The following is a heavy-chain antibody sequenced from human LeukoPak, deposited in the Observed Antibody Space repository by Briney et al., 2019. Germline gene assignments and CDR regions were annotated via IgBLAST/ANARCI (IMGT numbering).Heavy chain of an antibody. D-gene: IGHD6-19*01. J-gene: IGHJ4*02. CDR3: AKVAFGGIAVAGPFDY. V-gene: IGHV3-9*03. Sequence: GRSLRPSCAASGFTFDDYAMHWVRQAPGKGLEWVSGISWNSGSIGYADSVKGRFTISRDNAKNSLYLQMNSLRAEDMALYYCAKVAFGGIAVAGPFDYWGQGTLVTVSS. CDR2: ISWNSGSI. CDR1: GFTFDDYA.